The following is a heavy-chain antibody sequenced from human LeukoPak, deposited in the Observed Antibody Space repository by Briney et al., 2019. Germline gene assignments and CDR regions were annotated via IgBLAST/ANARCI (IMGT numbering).Heavy chain of an antibody. CDR3: ARDKPRGSYDGSIFDS. J-gene: IGHJ4*02. CDR2: ISYDGGEI. V-gene: IGHV3-7*01. Sequence: GGSLRLSCEVSGFTFWMSWVRQAPGKGLEWVAIISYDGGEIYYVDSVKGRFTLSRDNSKRSVYLQMNSLRAEDAAVYYCARDKPRGSYDGSIFDSWGQGTLVTVSS. CDR1: GFTFW. D-gene: IGHD3-16*01.